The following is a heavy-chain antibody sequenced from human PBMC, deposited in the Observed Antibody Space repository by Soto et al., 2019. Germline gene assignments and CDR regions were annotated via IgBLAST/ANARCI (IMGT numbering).Heavy chain of an antibody. J-gene: IGHJ5*02. CDR1: GTTLDSFT. D-gene: IGHD3-9*01. V-gene: IGHV1-69*13. Sequence: SVKVSCKPSGTTLDSFTFSWVRQAPGQGLEWMGGFVPMFGSASIAQRFQGRVKITADASTDTGYMELSDLRSEDSAIYYCAREDDTTGHYSWFDPWGPGTLVTVSS. CDR3: AREDDTTGHYSWFDP. CDR2: FVPMFGSA.